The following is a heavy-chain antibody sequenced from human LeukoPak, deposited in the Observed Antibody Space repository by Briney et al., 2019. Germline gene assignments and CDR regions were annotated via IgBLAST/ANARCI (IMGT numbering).Heavy chain of an antibody. D-gene: IGHD2-15*01. CDR3: ARHSGGSFGRLLHPLNWFAP. CDR2: IYHSRST. CDR1: GGSISSSNW. Sequence: SETLSLTCAVSGGSISSSNWWSWVRQPPGKGLEWIGEIYHSRSTNYNPSLKSRVTISVDTSKNQFSLKLSSVTAADTAVYYCARHSGGSFGRLLHPLNWFAPWGQGTLVTVSS. J-gene: IGHJ5*02. V-gene: IGHV4-4*02.